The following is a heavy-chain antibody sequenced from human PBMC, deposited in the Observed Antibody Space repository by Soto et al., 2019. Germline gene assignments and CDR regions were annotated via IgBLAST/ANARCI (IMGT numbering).Heavy chain of an antibody. V-gene: IGHV3-9*01. Sequence: EVQLVESGGGLVQPGGCLRLSCAASGFTFDDYAMHWVRQAPGKGLEWVSGISWNSGSIGYADSVKGRFTISRDNAKNSLYLQMNSLRDEDTALYYCAKGRGGSPHRLYAFDIWGQGTMGTVSS. CDR1: GFTFDDYA. CDR2: ISWNSGSI. CDR3: AKGRGGSPHRLYAFDI. J-gene: IGHJ3*02. D-gene: IGHD3-10*01.